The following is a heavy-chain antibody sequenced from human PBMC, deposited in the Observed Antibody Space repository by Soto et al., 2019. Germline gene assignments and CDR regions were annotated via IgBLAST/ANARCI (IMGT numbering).Heavy chain of an antibody. CDR1: GGSFSGYY. J-gene: IGHJ5*02. CDR2: INHSGST. D-gene: IGHD2-15*01. V-gene: IGHV4-34*01. CDR3: ARVKRIVVVVAAYNWFDP. Sequence: KPSETLSLTCAVYGGSFSGYYWSWIRQPPGKGLEWIGEINHSGSTNYNPSLKSRVTISVDTSKNQFSLKLSSVTAADTAVYYCARVKRIVVVVAAYNWFDPWGQGTLVTVS.